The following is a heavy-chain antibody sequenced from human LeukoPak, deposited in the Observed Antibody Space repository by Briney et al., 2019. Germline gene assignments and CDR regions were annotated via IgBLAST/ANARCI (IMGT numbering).Heavy chain of an antibody. J-gene: IGHJ4*02. CDR2: INHSGGT. Sequence: PSETLSLTCAVYGGSFSDYYWSWIRQPPGKGLEWIGEINHSGGTNYNPSLKSRVTVSVDTSKNQFSLKLTSVTAADTAVYFCARNYYGSGSSSDYWGQGTLVTVSS. CDR1: GGSFSDYY. D-gene: IGHD3-10*01. CDR3: ARNYYGSGSSSDY. V-gene: IGHV4-34*01.